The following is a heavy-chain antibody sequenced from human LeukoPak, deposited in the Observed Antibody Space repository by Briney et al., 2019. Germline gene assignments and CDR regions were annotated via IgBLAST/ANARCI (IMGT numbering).Heavy chain of an antibody. CDR2: ISYDGSNK. V-gene: IGHV3-30*03. CDR3: ARDRDYGSGSYYDY. D-gene: IGHD3-10*01. J-gene: IGHJ4*02. Sequence: GGSLRLSCAASGFTFSSYGMHWVRQAPGKGLEWVAVISYDGSNKYYADSVKGRFTISRDNSKNTLYLQMNSLRAEDTAVYYCARDRDYGSGSYYDYWGQGTLVTVSS. CDR1: GFTFSSYG.